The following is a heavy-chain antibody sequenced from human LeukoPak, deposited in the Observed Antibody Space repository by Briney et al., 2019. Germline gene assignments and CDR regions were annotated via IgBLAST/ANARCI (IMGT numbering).Heavy chain of an antibody. CDR3: AKDLKPAAGPFDY. V-gene: IGHV3-23*01. D-gene: IGHD6-13*01. CDR1: GFTLSNAW. Sequence: GGSLRLSCAASGFTLSNAWMNWVRQAPGKGLEWVSATSGSGGTTYYADSVKGRFTISRDNSKNTLYLQMNSLRAEDTAVYYCAKDLKPAAGPFDYWGQGTLVTVSS. CDR2: TSGSGGTT. J-gene: IGHJ4*02.